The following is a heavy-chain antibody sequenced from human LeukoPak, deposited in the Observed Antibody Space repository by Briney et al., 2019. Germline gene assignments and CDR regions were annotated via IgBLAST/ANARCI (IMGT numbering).Heavy chain of an antibody. CDR3: AKGWIAAASDY. Sequence: GGSLRLSCAASGFTFSNYGMHWVRQAPGKGLEWVAVIWYDGSNKYYADSVKGRFTISRDNSKNTLYLQMNSLRAEDTAVYYCAKGWIAAASDYWGQGTLVTVSS. D-gene: IGHD6-13*01. CDR2: IWYDGSNK. CDR1: GFTFSNYG. V-gene: IGHV3-33*06. J-gene: IGHJ4*02.